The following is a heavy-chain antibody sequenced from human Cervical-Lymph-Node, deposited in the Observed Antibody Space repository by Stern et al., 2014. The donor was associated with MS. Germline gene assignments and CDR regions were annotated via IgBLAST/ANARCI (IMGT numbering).Heavy chain of an antibody. J-gene: IGHJ1*01. CDR1: GFTFSSYG. D-gene: IGHD4-23*01. Sequence: VQLLESGGGVVQPGRSLRLSCAASGFTFSSYGMHWVRQDPGKGLEWVAVIWYDGSNKYYVDSVKGRFSISRDNSKNTLFLQMNSLRGEDTALYCCAREGGNTAEYFQHWGQGTLVTVSS. V-gene: IGHV3-33*01. CDR2: IWYDGSNK. CDR3: AREGGNTAEYFQH.